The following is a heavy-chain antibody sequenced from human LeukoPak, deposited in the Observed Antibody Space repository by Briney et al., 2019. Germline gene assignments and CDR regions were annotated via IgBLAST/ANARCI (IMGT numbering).Heavy chain of an antibody. CDR2: IYYSGST. CDR3: AGRGQQLVQDY. D-gene: IGHD6-13*01. V-gene: IGHV4-59*01. J-gene: IGHJ4*02. CDR1: GGSITSYY. Sequence: SETLSLTCTVSGGSITSYYWRWIRQPPGKGLEWIGYIYYSGSTNYNPSLKSRVTISVDTSKNQFSLNLSSVTAADTAVYYCAGRGQQLVQDYWGQGTLVTVSS.